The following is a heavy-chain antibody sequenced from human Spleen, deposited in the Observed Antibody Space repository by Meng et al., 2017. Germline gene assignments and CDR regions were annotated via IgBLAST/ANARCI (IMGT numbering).Heavy chain of an antibody. V-gene: IGHV3-7*01. CDR3: AMGWGSSRAFDF. CDR1: GFTFSNYW. CDR2: IKADGSER. J-gene: IGHJ4*02. D-gene: IGHD6-6*01. Sequence: GGSLRLSCAASGFTFSNYWMTWVRQAPGKGLEWVANIKADGSERFYVGSVKGRVTISRDNAMNSLYLQMNSLRAEDTALYYCAMGWGSSRAFDFWGQGTLVTVSS.